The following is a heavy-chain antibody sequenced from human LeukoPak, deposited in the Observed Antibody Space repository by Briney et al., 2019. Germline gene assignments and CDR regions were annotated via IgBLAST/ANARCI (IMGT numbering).Heavy chain of an antibody. V-gene: IGHV3-23*01. D-gene: IGHD3-16*01. CDR3: ANFSAVWGTFEY. CDR1: GLSFWPYG. CDR2: IGGSGVAT. J-gene: IGHJ4*02. Sequence: GGSLRLLCEASGLSFWPYGMLGLRQAPGKGLEWVSGIGGSGVATDYADSVKGRYTISRDNSNSKQYVQMNSQRAEYKAVYYCANFSAVWGTFEYWGQGILVTVSS.